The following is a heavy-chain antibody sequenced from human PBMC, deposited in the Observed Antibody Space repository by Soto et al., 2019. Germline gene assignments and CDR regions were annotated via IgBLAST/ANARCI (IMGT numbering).Heavy chain of an antibody. CDR1: GFSLSTGGMA. CDR2: IYWDDDR. D-gene: IGHD2-21*02. V-gene: IGHV2-5*02. Sequence: QITLKESGPTLVKPTQTLTLTCTFSGFSLSTGGMAVGWIRQPPGKALEWLALIYWDDDRRYRPSLRSRLTVTKDTSKSQVVLTMTSMDPVDTATYYCVHSRCGGDCLRSYSSHSYYGVDVWGQGTTVTVSS. J-gene: IGHJ6*02. CDR3: VHSRCGGDCLRSYSSHSYYGVDV.